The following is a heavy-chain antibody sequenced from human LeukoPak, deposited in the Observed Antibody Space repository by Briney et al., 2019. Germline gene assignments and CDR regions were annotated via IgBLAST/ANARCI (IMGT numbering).Heavy chain of an antibody. CDR1: GFTLSSYA. CDR3: AKQSAGSAAWYSLHYDF. Sequence: GGSLRLSCAASGFTLSSYAMTWVRQAPGRGLEWVSSVDGGGGGTYYADSVKGRFTISRDNSKDTLYLQMNGLRAVDTAVYFCAKQSAGSAAWYSLHYDFWGQGTLVTVSS. J-gene: IGHJ4*02. V-gene: IGHV3-23*01. CDR2: VDGGGGGT. D-gene: IGHD6-13*01.